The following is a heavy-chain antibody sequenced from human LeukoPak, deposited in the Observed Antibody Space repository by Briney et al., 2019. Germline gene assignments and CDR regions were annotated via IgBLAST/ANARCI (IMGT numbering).Heavy chain of an antibody. V-gene: IGHV3-9*01. J-gene: IGHJ3*02. CDR3: AKDPKAYGDYVFDI. Sequence: GRSLRLSCAASGFTFDDYAMHWVRQAPGKGLEWVSGISWNSGSIGYADSVKGRFTISRDNAKNSLYLQVNSLRAEDTALYYCAKDPKAYGDYVFDIWGQGTMVTVSS. D-gene: IGHD4-17*01. CDR1: GFTFDDYA. CDR2: ISWNSGSI.